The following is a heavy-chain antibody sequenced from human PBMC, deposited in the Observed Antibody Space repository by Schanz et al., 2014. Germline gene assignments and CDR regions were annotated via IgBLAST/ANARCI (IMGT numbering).Heavy chain of an antibody. J-gene: IGHJ5*02. CDR1: GGTFTSYT. V-gene: IGHV1-18*01. D-gene: IGHD2-2*01. CDR2: ISGYNGKT. Sequence: QVLLVQSGAEVKKPGSSVNISCKASGGTFTSYTLGWVRQAPGQGLEWMGWISGYNGKTIYLDNLEDRISMPTDTATSTAYMELRNLRSADTAVYYCARDGNQPLDAWGQGTLVTVSS. CDR3: ARDGNQPLDA.